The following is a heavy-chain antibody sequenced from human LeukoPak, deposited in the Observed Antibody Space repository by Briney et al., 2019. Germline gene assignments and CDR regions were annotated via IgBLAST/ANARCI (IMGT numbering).Heavy chain of an antibody. CDR3: ARSGGTSWY. J-gene: IGHJ4*02. CDR2: INHSGST. D-gene: IGHD1-14*01. CDR1: GGSISSYY. Sequence: SETLSLTCTVSGGSISSYYWSWIRQPPGKGLEWIGEINHSGSTNYNPSLKSRVTISVDTSKNQFSLKLSSVTAADTAVYYCARSGGTSWYWGQGTLVTVSS. V-gene: IGHV4-34*01.